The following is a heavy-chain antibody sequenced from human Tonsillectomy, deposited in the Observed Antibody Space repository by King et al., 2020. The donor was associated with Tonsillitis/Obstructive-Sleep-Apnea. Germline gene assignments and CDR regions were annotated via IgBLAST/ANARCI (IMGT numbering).Heavy chain of an antibody. CDR2: INHSGST. V-gene: IGHV4-34*01. CDR1: GGSFSGYC. Sequence: VQLQQWGAGLLKPSETLSLTCAVYGGSFSGYCWSWIRQPPGKGLEWIGEINHSGSTNYNPSLESRLTISVDTSKNLFSLKLSSVTAADTAVYYCARGGDLLPSCDIDVWGQGTTVTVSS. D-gene: IGHD3-10*01. CDR3: ARGGDLLPSCDIDV. J-gene: IGHJ6*02.